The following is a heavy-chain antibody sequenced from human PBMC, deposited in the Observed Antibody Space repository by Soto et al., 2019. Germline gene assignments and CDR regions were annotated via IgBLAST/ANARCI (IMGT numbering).Heavy chain of an antibody. Sequence: ASVKVSCKASGGTFSSYAISWVRQAPGQGLEWMGGIIPIFGTANYAQKFQGRVTITADESTSTAYMELSSLRSEDTAVYYCAREGWIAARQGSYYGMDVWGQGTTVTVSS. CDR1: GGTFSSYA. CDR2: IIPIFGTA. V-gene: IGHV1-69*13. D-gene: IGHD6-6*01. CDR3: AREGWIAARQGSYYGMDV. J-gene: IGHJ6*02.